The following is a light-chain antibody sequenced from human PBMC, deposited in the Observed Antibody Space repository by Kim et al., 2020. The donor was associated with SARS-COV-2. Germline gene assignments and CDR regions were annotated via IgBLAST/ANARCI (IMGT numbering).Light chain of an antibody. Sequence: QSALTQPAYVSGSPGQSITISCTGTSSDVGGYNYVYWYQQHPGKAPKLMIYDVSKRPSGVSNRFSGSKSGNTASLTISGLQAEDEADYYCSSYTSSSTLVFGGGTQLTVL. CDR2: DVS. CDR1: SSDVGGYNY. J-gene: IGLJ2*01. CDR3: SSYTSSSTLV. V-gene: IGLV2-14*01.